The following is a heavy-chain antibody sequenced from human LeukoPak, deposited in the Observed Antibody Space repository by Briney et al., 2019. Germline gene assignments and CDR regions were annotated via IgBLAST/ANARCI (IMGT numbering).Heavy chain of an antibody. Sequence: GGSLRLSCAASGFTVSSTYMTWVRQAPGKGLEWVSLIYSGGSTIYADSVKGRFTISRDNSKNTVYLQMNSLRAEDTAVYYCARDRSGESTAYYTDYWGQGTLVTVSS. V-gene: IGHV3-66*01. J-gene: IGHJ4*02. CDR1: GFTVSSTY. D-gene: IGHD3-22*01. CDR2: IYSGGST. CDR3: ARDRSGESTAYYTDY.